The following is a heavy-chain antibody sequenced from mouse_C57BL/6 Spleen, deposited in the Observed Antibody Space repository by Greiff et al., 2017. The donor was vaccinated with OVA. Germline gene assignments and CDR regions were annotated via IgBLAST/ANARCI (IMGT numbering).Heavy chain of an antibody. D-gene: IGHD1-1*01. CDR3: ARSYGSHWYFDV. J-gene: IGHJ1*03. V-gene: IGHV5-9*01. CDR2: ISGGGGNT. CDR1: GFTFSSYT. Sequence: DVMLVEPGGGLVKPGGSLKLSCAASGFTFSSYTMSWVRQTPEKRLEWVATISGGGGNTYYPDRVKGRSTISRDNAKNTLYLQMSSLRSEDTALYYCARSYGSHWYFDVWGTGTTVTVSS.